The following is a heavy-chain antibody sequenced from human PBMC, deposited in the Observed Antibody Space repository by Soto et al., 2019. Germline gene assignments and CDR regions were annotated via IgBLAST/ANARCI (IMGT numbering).Heavy chain of an antibody. V-gene: IGHV5-51*01. J-gene: IGHJ4*02. Sequence: GESLKISCKGSVYSFSTYWIGWVRQMPGEGLEWMGIIYPGDFDTRYSPAFQGQVTISVDKSISTAYLQWSSLKASDTAMYYCARAITGTLNPYHFDYWGQGTLVTVSS. CDR1: VYSFSTYW. CDR3: ARAITGTLNPYHFDY. CDR2: IYPGDFDT. D-gene: IGHD1-20*01.